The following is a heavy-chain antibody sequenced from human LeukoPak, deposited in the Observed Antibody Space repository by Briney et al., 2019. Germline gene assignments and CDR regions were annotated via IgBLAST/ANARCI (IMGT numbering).Heavy chain of an antibody. J-gene: IGHJ4*02. Sequence: SQTLSLTCAISGDSVSSNRAAWNWIRQSPSRGLERLGRTYYRSKWYNDYAVSVKSRITINPDTSKKQFSLQLKYVTPEDTAVYYCAREEDYSSGWLTDWGQGTLVIVSS. CDR3: AREEDYSSGWLTD. V-gene: IGHV6-1*01. CDR2: TYYRSKWYN. CDR1: GDSVSSNRAA. D-gene: IGHD6-19*01.